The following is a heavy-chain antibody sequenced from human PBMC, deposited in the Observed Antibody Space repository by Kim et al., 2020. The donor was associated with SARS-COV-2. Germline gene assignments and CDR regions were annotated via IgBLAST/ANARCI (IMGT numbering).Heavy chain of an antibody. V-gene: IGHV3-11*04. CDR3: ARDRGDHYGLASYGY. J-gene: IGHJ4*01. D-gene: IGHD3-10*01. CDR2: ISTSGTTK. Sequence: GGSLRLSCAASGFMFNDYYMTWIRQAPGKGLEWVSYISTSGTTKYYADSVKGRFAISRDNAKNSLSLQMNSLRAEDTAVYYCARDRGDHYGLASYGYWG. CDR1: GFMFNDYY.